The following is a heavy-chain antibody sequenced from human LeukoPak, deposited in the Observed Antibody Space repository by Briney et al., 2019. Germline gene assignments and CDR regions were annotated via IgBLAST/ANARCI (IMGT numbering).Heavy chain of an antibody. J-gene: IGHJ2*01. Sequence: GGSLRLSCAASGFTVSTYYMNWVRQAPGKGLEWDSIIYSGGTTYYADSVKGRFTISRDTSKNTLSLQMSSLRAEDTAVYFCARVGDHFHWNLDLWGRGTLVTVSS. CDR2: IYSGGTT. V-gene: IGHV3-53*01. CDR1: GFTVSTYY. D-gene: IGHD3-3*02. CDR3: ARVGDHFHWNLDL.